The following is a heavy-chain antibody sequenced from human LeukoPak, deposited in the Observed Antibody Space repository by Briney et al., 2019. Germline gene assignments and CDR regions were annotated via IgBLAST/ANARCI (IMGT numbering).Heavy chain of an antibody. CDR3: ATTIFGVVIIGAEYFQH. V-gene: IGHV4-30-4*08. J-gene: IGHJ1*01. CDR1: GGSISSGDYY. Sequence: SETLSLTCTVSGGSISSGDYYWSWIRQPPGKGLEWIGYIYYSGSTYYNPSLKSRVTISVDTSKNQFSLKLSSVTAADTAVYYCATTIFGVVIIGAEYFQHWGQGTLVTVSS. CDR2: IYYSGST. D-gene: IGHD3-3*01.